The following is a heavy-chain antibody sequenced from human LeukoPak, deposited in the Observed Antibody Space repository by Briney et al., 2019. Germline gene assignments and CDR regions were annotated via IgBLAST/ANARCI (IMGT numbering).Heavy chain of an antibody. V-gene: IGHV3-30*18. CDR2: ISYDGSNK. CDR3: AKDLKRYCSGGSCYSFDY. D-gene: IGHD2-15*01. CDR1: GFTFSSYG. J-gene: IGHJ4*02. Sequence: GGSLRLSCAASGFTFSSYGMHWVRQAPGKGLEWVAVISYDGSNKYYADSVKGRFTISRDNSKNTLYLQMNSLRDEDTAVYYCAKDLKRYCSGGSCYSFDYWGQGTLVTVSS.